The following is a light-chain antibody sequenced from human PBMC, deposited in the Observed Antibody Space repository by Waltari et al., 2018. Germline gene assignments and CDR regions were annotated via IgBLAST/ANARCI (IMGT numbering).Light chain of an antibody. V-gene: IGKV3-20*01. CDR1: QSVSSSY. CDR3: QHYGSSQYT. CDR2: GAS. Sequence: EIVLTQSPGTLSLSPGERATLSCRASQSVSSSYLAWYQQKPGQAPRLLIYGASSRATGIPDRFSGSWSGTDFTLTISRLEPEDFAVYYCQHYGSSQYTFGQGTKLEIK. J-gene: IGKJ2*01.